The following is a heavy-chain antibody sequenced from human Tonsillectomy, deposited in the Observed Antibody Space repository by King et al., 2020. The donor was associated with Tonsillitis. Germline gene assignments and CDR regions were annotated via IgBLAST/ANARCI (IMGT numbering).Heavy chain of an antibody. V-gene: IGHV3-7*01. J-gene: IGHJ6*04. Sequence: VQLVESGGGLVQPGGSLRLSCAGSGFLFSGYWMSWVRQAPGKGLEWVANIKEDGTEKNYVDSVKGRLTISRDNAKNSLYLQINSLRAEDTAVYYCARDFWTGDIVVVAAMDVWGKGTTVTVSS. CDR2: IKEDGTEK. CDR3: ARDFWTGDIVVVAAMDV. CDR1: GFLFSGYW. D-gene: IGHD2-15*01.